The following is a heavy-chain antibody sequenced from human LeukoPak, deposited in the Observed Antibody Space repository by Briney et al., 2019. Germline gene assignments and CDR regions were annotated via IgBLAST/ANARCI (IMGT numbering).Heavy chain of an antibody. D-gene: IGHD3-22*01. CDR1: GYTFTSYY. Sequence: ASVKVSCKSSGYTFTSYYMDWVRQAPGQGLEWMGIINPSGGSTSYAQKFQGRVTMTRDTSTSTVYMELSSLRSEDTAVYYCARGKGDSSGYWAVGWYYMDVWGKGTTVTVSS. J-gene: IGHJ6*03. CDR3: ARGKGDSSGYWAVGWYYMDV. CDR2: INPSGGST. V-gene: IGHV1-46*01.